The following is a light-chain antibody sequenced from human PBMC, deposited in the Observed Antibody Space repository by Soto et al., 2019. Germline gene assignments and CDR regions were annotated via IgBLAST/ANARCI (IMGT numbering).Light chain of an antibody. CDR1: QSISSY. Sequence: DIPMTQSPSSLSASVGDRVTITCRASQSISSYLNWYQHKPRKAPKLLIYAASSLQSGVPSRFSGSGSGTDFTLTISSLQPEDFATYYCQQSYSTPRTFGQGTKVEIK. CDR3: QQSYSTPRT. V-gene: IGKV1-39*01. CDR2: AAS. J-gene: IGKJ1*01.